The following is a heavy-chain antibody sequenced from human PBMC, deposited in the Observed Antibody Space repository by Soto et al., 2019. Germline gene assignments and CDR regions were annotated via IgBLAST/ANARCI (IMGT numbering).Heavy chain of an antibody. CDR2: IYWDGDK. V-gene: IGHV2-5*02. CDR3: AHRATMTIFGVIIDNGIWVDP. D-gene: IGHD3-3*01. Sequence: QINLIESGPTLVKPTQTLTLTCTFSGFSLSTSGAAVGWVRQPPGRALEWLALIYWDGDKRYNASLGNRLTITKDPSMNQVVLTLTNVDPADTATYYCAHRATMTIFGVIIDNGIWVDPWGQGTRVIVSS. CDR1: GFSLSTSGAA. J-gene: IGHJ5*02.